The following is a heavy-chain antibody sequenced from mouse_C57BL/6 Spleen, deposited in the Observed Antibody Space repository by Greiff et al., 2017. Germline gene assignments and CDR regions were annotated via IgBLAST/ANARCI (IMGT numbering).Heavy chain of an antibody. CDR2: INPSNGGT. CDR3: ARGKATYSFPAFDY. CDR1: GYTFTSYW. V-gene: IGHV1-53*01. Sequence: QVQLKQPGTELVKPGASVKLSCKASGYTFTSYWMHWVKQRPGQGLEWIGNINPSNGGTNYNEKFKSKATLTVDKSSSTAYMQRSSLTSEDSAVYYCARGKATYSFPAFDYWGQGTTLTVSS. D-gene: IGHD2-12*01. J-gene: IGHJ2*01.